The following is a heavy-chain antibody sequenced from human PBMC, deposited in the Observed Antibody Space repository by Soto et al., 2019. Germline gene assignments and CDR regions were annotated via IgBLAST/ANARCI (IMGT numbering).Heavy chain of an antibody. Sequence: GGSLRLSCAASGFTVSSNYMSWVRQAPGKGLEWVSVIYSGGSTYYADSVKGRFTISRDNSKNTLYLQMNSLRAEDTAVYYCARDRQLAYYYYYMDVWGKGTTVTVSS. V-gene: IGHV3-66*01. J-gene: IGHJ6*03. D-gene: IGHD6-6*01. CDR3: ARDRQLAYYYYYMDV. CDR1: GFTVSSNY. CDR2: IYSGGST.